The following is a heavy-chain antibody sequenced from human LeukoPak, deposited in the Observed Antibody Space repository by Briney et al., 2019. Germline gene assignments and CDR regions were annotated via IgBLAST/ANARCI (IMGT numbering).Heavy chain of an antibody. CDR1: GCTFITYG. CDR2: ISAYNGNT. CDR3: ARGTWWAAAALFDY. Sequence: GASVKVSCKASGCTFITYGITWVRQAPGQGLEWMGWISAYNGNTNYAQKLQGRVTITRNTSISTAYMELSSLRSEDTAVYYCARGTWWAAAALFDYWGQGTLVIVSS. J-gene: IGHJ4*02. V-gene: IGHV1-18*01. D-gene: IGHD6-13*01.